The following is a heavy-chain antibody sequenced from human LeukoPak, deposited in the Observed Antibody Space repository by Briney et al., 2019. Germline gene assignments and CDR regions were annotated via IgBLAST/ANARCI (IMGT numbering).Heavy chain of an antibody. CDR2: IKSNADGGTT. CDR1: EFPFINAW. J-gene: IGHJ3*02. Sequence: KPGGSLRLSCAASEFPFINAWMSWVRQAPGKGLELLGHIKSNADGGTTDYAAPVKGRITISRDDSNSTLYLQMNSLKTEDTAVYYCARRYSNDAFDIWGQGTLVTVSS. CDR3: ARRYSNDAFDI. D-gene: IGHD2-15*01. V-gene: IGHV3-15*01.